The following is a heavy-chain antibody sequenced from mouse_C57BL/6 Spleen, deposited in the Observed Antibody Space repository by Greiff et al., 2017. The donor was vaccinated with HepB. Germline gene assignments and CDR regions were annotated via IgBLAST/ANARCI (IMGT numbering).Heavy chain of an antibody. CDR1: GFNIKDDY. V-gene: IGHV14-4*01. CDR2: IDPENGDT. D-gene: IGHD2-2*01. CDR3: TTRRGYGYGFDY. Sequence: DVQLQESGAELVRPGASVKLSCTASGFNIKDDYMHWVKQRPEQGLEWIGWIDPENGDTEYASKFQGKATITADTSSNTAYLQLSSLTSEDTAVYYCTTRRGYGYGFDYWGQGTTLTVSS. J-gene: IGHJ2*01.